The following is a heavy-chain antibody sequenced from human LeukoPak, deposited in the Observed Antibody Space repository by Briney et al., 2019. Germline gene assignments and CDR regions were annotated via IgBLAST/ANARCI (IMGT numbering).Heavy chain of an antibody. CDR1: GYTFTGYY. CDR2: INPTSGGT. CDR3: ARVVYYYDSSGYHDAFDI. Sequence: GASVKVSCKASGYTFTGYYMHWVRQAPGQGLEWMGWINPTSGGTNYAQKFQDRVTMTRDTSISTAYMELSSLRSEDTAVYYCARVVYYYDSSGYHDAFDIWGQGTMVTVSS. J-gene: IGHJ3*02. D-gene: IGHD3-22*01. V-gene: IGHV1-2*02.